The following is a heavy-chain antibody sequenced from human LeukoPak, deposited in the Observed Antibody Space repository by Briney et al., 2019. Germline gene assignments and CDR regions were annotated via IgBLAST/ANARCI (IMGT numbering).Heavy chain of an antibody. CDR3: ARDSVSTMIVVARYYGDAFDI. Sequence: GASVKVSCKASGYAFTGYYMHWVRQAPGQGLEWMGWINPNSGGTNYAQKFQGRVTMTRDTSISTAYMELSRLRSDDTAVYYCARDSVSTMIVVARYYGDAFDIWGQGTMVTVSS. J-gene: IGHJ3*02. CDR2: INPNSGGT. D-gene: IGHD3-22*01. V-gene: IGHV1-2*02. CDR1: GYAFTGYY.